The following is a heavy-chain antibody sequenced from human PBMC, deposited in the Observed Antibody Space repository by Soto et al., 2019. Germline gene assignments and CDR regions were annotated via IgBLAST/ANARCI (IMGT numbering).Heavy chain of an antibody. Sequence: SETLSLTCAVSGASITSDDWWSWVRQSPWKGLEWIGEIYHTGSTNFRPSLKSRLTMSVDKSRNQFSLNLKSVTSADSAVYYCARGRAYCGRTDCYPFDYWGQGTLVTVSS. J-gene: IGHJ4*02. D-gene: IGHD2-2*01. V-gene: IGHV4-4*02. CDR2: IYHTGST. CDR1: GASITSDDW. CDR3: ARGRAYCGRTDCYPFDY.